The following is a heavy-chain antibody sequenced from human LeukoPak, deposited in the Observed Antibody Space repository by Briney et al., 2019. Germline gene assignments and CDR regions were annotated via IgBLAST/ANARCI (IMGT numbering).Heavy chain of an antibody. V-gene: IGHV1-2*02. CDR2: INPNSGGT. D-gene: IGHD5-24*01. CDR1: GYTFTGYY. CDR3: ATLRGSRDGYNFDY. Sequence: ASVKVSCKASGYTFTGYYMHWVRQAPGQGLEWMGWINPNSGGTNYAQKFQGRVTMTRDTSISTAYMELSRLRSDDTVVYYCATLRGSRDGYNFDYWGQGTLVTVSS. J-gene: IGHJ4*02.